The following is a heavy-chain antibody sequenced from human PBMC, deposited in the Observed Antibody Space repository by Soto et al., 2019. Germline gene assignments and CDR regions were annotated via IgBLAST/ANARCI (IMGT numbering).Heavy chain of an antibody. V-gene: IGHV3-23*01. CDR1: GFTFSSYA. CDR2: ISGSGGST. CDR3: AKGSSPYYYYYYMDV. J-gene: IGHJ6*03. D-gene: IGHD6-6*01. Sequence: GGSLRLSCAASGFTFSSYAMSWVRQAPGKGLEWVSAISGSGGSTYYADSVKGRFTISRDNSKNTLYLQMNSLRAEDTAVYYCAKGSSPYYYYYYMDVWGKGTTVTVSS.